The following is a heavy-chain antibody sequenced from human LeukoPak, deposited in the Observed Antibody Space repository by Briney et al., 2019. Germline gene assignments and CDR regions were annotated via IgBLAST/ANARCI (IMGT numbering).Heavy chain of an antibody. D-gene: IGHD3-16*01. J-gene: IGHJ3*02. V-gene: IGHV4-61*01. CDR2: IYYSGST. CDR3: ARDWGTLTDGFDI. Sequence: SETLSLTCTVSGGSVSSGSYYWSWIRQPPGKGLEWIGYIYYSGSTNYNPSLKSRVTISVDTSKNQFSLKLSSVTPEDTAVYYCARDWGTLTDGFDIWGQGTMVIVSS. CDR1: GGSVSSGSYY.